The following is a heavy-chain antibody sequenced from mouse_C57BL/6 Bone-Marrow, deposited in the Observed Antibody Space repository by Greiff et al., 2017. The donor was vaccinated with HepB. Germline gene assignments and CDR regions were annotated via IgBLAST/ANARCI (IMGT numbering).Heavy chain of an antibody. V-gene: IGHV1-7*01. CDR2: INPSSGYT. Sequence: QVQLKQSGAELAKPGASVKLSCKASGYTFTSYWMHWVKQRPGQGLEWIGYINPSSGYTKYNQKFKDKATLTADKSSSTAYMQLSSLTYEASAVYYCAGAYYYGSSYLDYWGPGTTLTVSS. CDR1: GYTFTSYW. D-gene: IGHD1-1*01. CDR3: AGAYYYGSSYLDY. J-gene: IGHJ2*01.